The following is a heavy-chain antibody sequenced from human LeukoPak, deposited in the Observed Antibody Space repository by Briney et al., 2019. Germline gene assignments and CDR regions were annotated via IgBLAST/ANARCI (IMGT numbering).Heavy chain of an antibody. D-gene: IGHD3-22*01. Sequence: SETLSLTCTVSGGSISSGGYYCSWIRQHQGKGPELIGYTYYSGSTYYNPSLKSRVTISVDTSKNQFSLELSSVAAADTAVYYCARDRGRKYYDSSGYFDYWGQGTLVSVSS. CDR3: ARDRGRKYYDSSGYFDY. V-gene: IGHV4-31*03. CDR1: GGSISSGGYY. CDR2: TYYSGST. J-gene: IGHJ4*02.